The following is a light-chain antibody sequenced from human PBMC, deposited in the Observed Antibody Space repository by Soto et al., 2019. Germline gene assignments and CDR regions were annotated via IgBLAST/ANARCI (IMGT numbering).Light chain of an antibody. V-gene: IGKV3-11*01. CDR3: QQRSNWPLL. CDR1: QSVSSY. Sequence: EIVLTQSPATLSVSPGERATLSCRASQSVSSYLAWYQQKPGQAPRLLIYDASNRATGIPARFSGSGSGTDFTLTISSLEPEDFAVYYCQQRSNWPLLFGPGTKVDIK. J-gene: IGKJ3*01. CDR2: DAS.